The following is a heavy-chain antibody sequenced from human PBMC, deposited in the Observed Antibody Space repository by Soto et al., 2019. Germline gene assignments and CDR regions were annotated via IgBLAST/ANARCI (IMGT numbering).Heavy chain of an antibody. CDR2: TYYRSKWDT. V-gene: IGHV6-1*01. CDR3: ERLVSQVAGVNMFDY. J-gene: IGHJ4*02. D-gene: IGHD3-22*01. CDR1: GDSVSSKTSS. Sequence: PSQTLSLTCGISGDSVSSKTSSWNWIRQSPSRGLEWLGRTYYRSKWDTDYSQSMKGRLIISPDSSRNRFSLRLASVTPEDTATYYCERLVSQVAGVNMFDYWGQGILVTVYS.